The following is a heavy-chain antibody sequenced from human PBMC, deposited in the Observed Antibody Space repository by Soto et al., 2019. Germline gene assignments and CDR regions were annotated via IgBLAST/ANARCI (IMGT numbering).Heavy chain of an antibody. CDR3: ARDQNSHPRSGYYYRSHQNWFDP. V-gene: IGHV4-31*03. J-gene: IGHJ5*02. Sequence: SETLSLTCTVSGGSISSGGYYWSWIRQHPGKGLEWIGYIYYSGSTYYNPSLKSRVTISVDTSKNQFSLKLSSVTAADTAVYYCARDQNSHPRSGYYYRSHQNWFDPWGQGTLVTVSS. CDR1: GGSISSGGYY. CDR2: IYYSGST. D-gene: IGHD3-22*01.